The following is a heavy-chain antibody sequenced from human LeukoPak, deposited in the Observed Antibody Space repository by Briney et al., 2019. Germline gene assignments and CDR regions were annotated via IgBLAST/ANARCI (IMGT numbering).Heavy chain of an antibody. V-gene: IGHV3-20*04. Sequence: GGSLRLSCAASGFTFDDYGMSWVRQAPGKGLEWVSGINWNGGSTGYADSVKGRFTISRDNAKNSLYLQMNSLRAEDTALYYCARRERYSSSWYAIIDYWGQGTLVTVSS. CDR3: ARRERYSSSWYAIIDY. CDR1: GFTFDDYG. J-gene: IGHJ4*02. CDR2: INWNGGST. D-gene: IGHD6-13*01.